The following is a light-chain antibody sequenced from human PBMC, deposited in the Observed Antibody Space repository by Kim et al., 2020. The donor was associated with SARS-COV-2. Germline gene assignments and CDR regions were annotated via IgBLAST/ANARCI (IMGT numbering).Light chain of an antibody. CDR3: QQGHHTPHS. J-gene: IGKJ2*03. CDR2: GVS. CDR1: QSITSY. Sequence: DIQMTQSPSSLSASVGDRVTITCRASQSITSYLNWYQQKPGEAPKLLIYGVSSLQSGVPSRFSGSGSGTDFALIITSVQPEDFATYYCQQGHHTPHSFGQGTKLEI. V-gene: IGKV1-39*01.